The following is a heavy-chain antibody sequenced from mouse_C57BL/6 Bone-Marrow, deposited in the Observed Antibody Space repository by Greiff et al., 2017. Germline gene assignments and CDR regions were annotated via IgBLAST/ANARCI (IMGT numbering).Heavy chain of an antibody. CDR3: AREGPYYYGSSPYYFDY. V-gene: IGHV1-64*01. J-gene: IGHJ2*01. D-gene: IGHD1-1*01. CDR2: IHPNSGST. CDR1: GYTFTSYW. Sequence: VKLQQPGAELVKPGASVKLSCKASGYTFTSYWMHWVKQRPGQGLEWIGMIHPNSGSTNYNEKFKSKATLTVDKSSSTAYMQLSSLTSEDSAVYYCAREGPYYYGSSPYYFDYWGKGTTLTVSS.